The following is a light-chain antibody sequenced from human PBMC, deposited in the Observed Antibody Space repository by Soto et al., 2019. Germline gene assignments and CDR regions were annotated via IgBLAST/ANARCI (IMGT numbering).Light chain of an antibody. CDR1: QGGSRK. Sequence: DIVMTQSPATLSVAPGERVTFSCRASQGGSRKLAWYQHKPGQAPRLLISGASTGATGIPARFSGSGSGTEFTLTISSLQSEDFAVYYCQQHAQWSLTFGGGTKVDIK. V-gene: IGKV3-15*01. CDR3: QQHAQWSLT. CDR2: GAS. J-gene: IGKJ4*01.